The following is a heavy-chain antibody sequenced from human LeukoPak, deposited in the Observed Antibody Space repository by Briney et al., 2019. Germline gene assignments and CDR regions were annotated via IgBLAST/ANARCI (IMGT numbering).Heavy chain of an antibody. V-gene: IGHV1-69*13. CDR1: GGTFSSYA. D-gene: IGHD3-9*01. CDR2: IIPIFGTA. J-gene: IGHJ6*02. CDR3: ARDPLLTPGTDYYYYGMDV. Sequence: SVKVSCTAFGGTFSSYAISWVRQAPGQGLEWMGGIIPIFGTANYAQKFQGRVTITADESTSTAYMELSSLRSEDTAVYYCARDPLLTPGTDYYYYGMDVWGQGTTVTVSS.